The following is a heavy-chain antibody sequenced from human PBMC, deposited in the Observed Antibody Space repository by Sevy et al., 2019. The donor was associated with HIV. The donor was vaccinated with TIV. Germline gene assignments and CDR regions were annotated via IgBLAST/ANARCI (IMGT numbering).Heavy chain of an antibody. Sequence: SETLSLTCTVSGGSITSLYWNWIRQPPGKGLEWIANIYYNGHINYNPALKSRVTLSLDTSKNQFSLRLSSVTAADTAMYYCAGENAWGKGYSWGQGTLVTVSS. J-gene: IGHJ4*02. CDR3: AGENAWGKGYS. V-gene: IGHV4-59*08. CDR1: GGSITSLY. D-gene: IGHD3-16*01. CDR2: IYYNGHI.